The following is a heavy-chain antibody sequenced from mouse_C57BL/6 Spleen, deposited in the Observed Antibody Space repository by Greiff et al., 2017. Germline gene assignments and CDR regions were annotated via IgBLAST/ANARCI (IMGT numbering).Heavy chain of an antibody. J-gene: IGHJ4*01. V-gene: IGHV1-26*01. CDR2: INPNNGGT. CDR3: ASVGGAVRY. Sequence: VQLKQSGPELVKPGASVKISCKASGYTFTDYYMNWVKQSHGKSLEWIGDINPNNGGTSYNQKFKGKATLTVDKSSSTAYMEHRSLTSEDSAIYYCASVGGAVRYWSQGASVT. CDR1: GYTFTDYY. D-gene: IGHD3-3*01.